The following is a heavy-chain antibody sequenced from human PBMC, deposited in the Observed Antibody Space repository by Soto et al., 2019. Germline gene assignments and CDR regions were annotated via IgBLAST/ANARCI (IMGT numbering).Heavy chain of an antibody. D-gene: IGHD6-6*01. CDR1: GGSISSGGYY. CDR3: ARGIGYSSSSGWFDP. CDR2: IYYSGST. V-gene: IGHV4-31*03. J-gene: IGHJ5*02. Sequence: TSETLSLTCTVSGGSISSGGYYWSWIRQHPGKGLEWIGYIYYSGSTYYNPSLKSRVTISVDTSKNQFPLKLSSVTAADTAVYYCARGIGYSSSSGWFDPWGQGTLVTVSS.